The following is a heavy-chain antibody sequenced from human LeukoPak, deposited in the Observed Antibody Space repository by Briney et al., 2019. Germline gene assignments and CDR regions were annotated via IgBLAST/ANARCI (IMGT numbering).Heavy chain of an antibody. D-gene: IGHD3-3*01. CDR2: INPNSGGT. CDR1: GDSVTGYF. V-gene: IGHV1-2*06. CDR3: AREDYDFWSGYYTVHYYYYGMDV. Sequence: ASVKVSCKAAGDSVTGYFMDGVRQAPGQWLEWMGRINPNSGGTNYAQKFQGRVTMTRDTSISTAYMELSRLRSDDAAVYYCAREDYDFWSGYYTVHYYYYGMDVWGQGTTVTVSS. J-gene: IGHJ6*02.